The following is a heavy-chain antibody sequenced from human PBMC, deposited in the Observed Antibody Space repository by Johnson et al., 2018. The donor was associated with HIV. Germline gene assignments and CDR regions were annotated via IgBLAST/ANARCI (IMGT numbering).Heavy chain of an antibody. Sequence: VQLVESGGGLVQPGGSLRLSCAGSGYIFRNYWMHWVRQAPGKGLVWVARIYSDGSDTAYADSVKGRFTISRDNAKKTWYLQMNRLRAEDTAVYYCARKQWLEIPSDAFDVWGQGTKVTVSS. J-gene: IGHJ3*01. V-gene: IGHV3-74*03. D-gene: IGHD6-19*01. CDR1: GYIFRNYW. CDR2: IYSDGSDT. CDR3: ARKQWLEIPSDAFDV.